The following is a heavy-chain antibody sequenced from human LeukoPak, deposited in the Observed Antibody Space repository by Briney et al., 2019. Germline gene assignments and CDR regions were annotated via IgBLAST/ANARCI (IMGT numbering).Heavy chain of an antibody. CDR1: GGSISSYY. V-gene: IGHV4-59*01. CDR2: IYYSGST. CDR3: ARLPRAYYYGMDV. Sequence: SETLSLTCTVSGGSISSYYWSWIRQPPGKGLEWIGYIYYSGSTNYNPSLQSRVTISVDTSKNQFSLKLSSVTAGDTGVYYCARLPRAYYYGMDVWGQGTTVTVSS. J-gene: IGHJ6*02.